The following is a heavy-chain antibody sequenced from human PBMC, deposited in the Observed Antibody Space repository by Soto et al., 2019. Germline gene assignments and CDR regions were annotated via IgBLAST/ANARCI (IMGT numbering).Heavy chain of an antibody. CDR2: ISGRGTII. D-gene: IGHD6-13*01. Sequence: PGGSLRLSCAASGFTFSTFAMSWVRQAPGGGLEWVSSISGRGTIIYYAHSVSGRFIISRDNSQSALYLQMNSLRAEDTAVYFCAKVTKRAAAGRYEYYKYGMDVWGQGTTVTVSS. CDR3: AKVTKRAAAGRYEYYKYGMDV. CDR1: GFTFSTFA. J-gene: IGHJ6*02. V-gene: IGHV3-23*01.